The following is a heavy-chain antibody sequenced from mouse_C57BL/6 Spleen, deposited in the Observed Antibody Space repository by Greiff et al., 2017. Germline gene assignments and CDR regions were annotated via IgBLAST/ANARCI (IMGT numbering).Heavy chain of an antibody. CDR3: ARHRGSYINYGYFDV. CDR1: GFTFSSYT. D-gene: IGHD2-5*01. V-gene: IGHV5-9*01. J-gene: IGHJ1*03. Sequence: EVQRVESGGGLVKPGGSLKLSCAASGFTFSSYTMSWVRQTPEKRLEWVATISGGGGNTYYPDSVKGRFTISRDNAKNTLYLQMSSLRSEDTALYYCARHRGSYINYGYFDVWGTGTTVTVSS. CDR2: ISGGGGNT.